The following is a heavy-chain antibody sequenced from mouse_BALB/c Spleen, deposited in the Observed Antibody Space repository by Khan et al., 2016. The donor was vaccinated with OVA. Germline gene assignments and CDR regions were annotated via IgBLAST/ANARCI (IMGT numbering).Heavy chain of an antibody. CDR2: IYPGNSET. J-gene: IGHJ2*01. Sequence: VQLKESGTVLARPGASVKMSCKASGYSFTSYWMHWVQQRPGQGLEWIGAIYPGNSETRYNQKFRGKAKLTTVTSASTAYMELSSLTNEDSAVYYCTRSYDSYYLDYWGQGTTLTVAS. V-gene: IGHV1-5*01. D-gene: IGHD2-4*01. CDR1: GYSFTSYW. CDR3: TRSYDSYYLDY.